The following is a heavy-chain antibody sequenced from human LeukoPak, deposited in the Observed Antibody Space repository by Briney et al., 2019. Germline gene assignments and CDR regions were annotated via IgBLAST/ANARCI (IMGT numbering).Heavy chain of an antibody. CDR2: VYHGGNT. J-gene: IGHJ4*02. V-gene: IGHV4-38-2*01. D-gene: IGHD3-3*01. Sequence: SETLSLTCVVSGSSISSDYYWGWIRQPPGKGLEWIVSVYHGGNTYYNPSLKSRASMSLDTSKNQFSLKLTSVTAADTAVYYCARHLNSIFGVVTPDYWGQGTLVTVSS. CDR3: ARHLNSIFGVVTPDY. CDR1: GSSISSDYY.